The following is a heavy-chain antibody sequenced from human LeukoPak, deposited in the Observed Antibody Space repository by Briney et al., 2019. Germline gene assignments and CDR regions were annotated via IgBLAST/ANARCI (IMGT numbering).Heavy chain of an antibody. CDR1: GGSFSGYY. CDR3: ARGRPITMVRGVINTPFDY. CDR2: INHSGST. J-gene: IGHJ4*02. V-gene: IGHV4-34*01. Sequence: PSETLSLTCAVYGGSFSGYYWSWIRQPPGKGLEWIGEINHSGSTNYNPSLKSRVTISVDTPKNQFSLKLSSVTAADTAVYYCARGRPITMVRGVINTPFDYWGQGTLVTVSS. D-gene: IGHD3-10*01.